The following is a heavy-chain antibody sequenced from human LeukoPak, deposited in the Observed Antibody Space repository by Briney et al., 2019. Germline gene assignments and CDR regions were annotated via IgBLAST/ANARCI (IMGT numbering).Heavy chain of an antibody. CDR3: ARRAPYSYEWSTLDY. V-gene: IGHV4-59*08. D-gene: IGHD5-18*01. Sequence: SETLSLTCTVSGGPISSYYWSWMRQPPGKGLEWIGYIYYSGSTNYNPSLKSRVTISVDTSKNQFSLKLSSVTAADTAVYYCARRAPYSYEWSTLDYWGQGTLVTVSS. CDR2: IYYSGST. J-gene: IGHJ4*02. CDR1: GGPISSYY.